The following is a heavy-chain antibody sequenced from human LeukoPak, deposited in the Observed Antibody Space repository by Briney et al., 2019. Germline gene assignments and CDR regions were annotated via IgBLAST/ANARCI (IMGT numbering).Heavy chain of an antibody. CDR1: GFIFDDHG. CDR2: ISISSYI. Sequence: GGSLRLSCAASGFIFDDHGMHWVRQAPGKGLEWVSSISISSYIYYADSVKGRFTISRDNAKNSLYLQMNSLRAEDTAVYYCARYYYDSSGSVYYGMDVWGQGTTVTVSS. J-gene: IGHJ6*02. D-gene: IGHD3-22*01. V-gene: IGHV3-69-1*01. CDR3: ARYYYDSSGSVYYGMDV.